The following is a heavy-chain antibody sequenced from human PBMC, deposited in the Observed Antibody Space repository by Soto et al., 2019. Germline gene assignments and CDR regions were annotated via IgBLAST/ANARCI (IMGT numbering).Heavy chain of an antibody. V-gene: IGHV4-4*02. CDR1: GDSIKTETW. Sequence: QVHLQESGPGLVKPSETLSLTCAVSGDSIKTETWWSWLRQLPGTGLEWIGEIKHTGDANANPALRGRVSMSVDRTKNQFFLNLRSVSAADTAVYFCAREGRLHWFESWGQGTLFTVSS. CDR3: AREGRLHWFES. CDR2: IKHTGDA. J-gene: IGHJ5*01.